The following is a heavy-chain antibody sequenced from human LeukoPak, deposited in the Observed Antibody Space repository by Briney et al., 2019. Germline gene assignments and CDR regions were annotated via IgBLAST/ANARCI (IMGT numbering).Heavy chain of an antibody. CDR2: IKSKYHGGTT. CDR3: STGGLQIDY. CDR1: GFTFSNAW. V-gene: IGHV3-15*01. Sequence: PGGSLRLSCAGSGFTFSNAWMNWIRQAPGKGLEGVGRIKSKYHGGTTDYAAPVKGRFTISRDDSEDMVYLQMNSLKIEDTAVYYCSTGGLQIDYWGQGTLVTVSS. J-gene: IGHJ4*02. D-gene: IGHD4-11*01.